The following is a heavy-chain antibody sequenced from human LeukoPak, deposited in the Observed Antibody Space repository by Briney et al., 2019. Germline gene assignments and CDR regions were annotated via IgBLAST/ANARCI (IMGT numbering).Heavy chain of an antibody. CDR3: ARARTRYGSGSYYPYYFDY. CDR1: GGSFSGYY. Sequence: SETLSLTCAVSGGSFSGYYWSWIRQPPGKGLEWIGEINHSGSTNYNPPLKSRVTISVDTSKNQFSLKLSSVTAADTAVYYCARARTRYGSGSYYPYYFDYWGQGTLVTVSS. CDR2: INHSGST. J-gene: IGHJ4*02. D-gene: IGHD3-10*01. V-gene: IGHV4-34*01.